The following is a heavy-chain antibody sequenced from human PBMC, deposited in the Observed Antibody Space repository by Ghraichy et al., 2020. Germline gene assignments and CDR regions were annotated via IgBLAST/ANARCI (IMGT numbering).Heavy chain of an antibody. CDR1: GGSFSGYY. D-gene: IGHD1-26*01. Sequence: SETLSLTCAVYGGSFSGYYWSWIRQPPGKGLEWIGEINHSGSTNYNPSLKSRVTISVDTSKNQFSLKLSSVTAADTAVYYCARGRDTGGSDVGGQGTTVTVSS. CDR2: INHSGST. J-gene: IGHJ6*02. CDR3: ARGRDTGGSDV. V-gene: IGHV4-34*01.